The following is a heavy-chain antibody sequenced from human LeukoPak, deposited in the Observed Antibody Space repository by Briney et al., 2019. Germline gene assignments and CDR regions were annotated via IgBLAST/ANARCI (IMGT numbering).Heavy chain of an antibody. V-gene: IGHV4-61*01. CDR1: GGSVSSGSYY. CDR2: IYYSGST. D-gene: IGHD1-26*01. J-gene: IGHJ3*02. Sequence: SETLSLTCTVSGGSVSSGSYYWSWIRQPPGKGLEWIGYIYYSGSTNYNPSLKSRVTISVDTSKNQFSLKLSSVTAADTAVYYCARSPYSGSYYGAFDIWGQGTMVTVSS. CDR3: ARSPYSGSYYGAFDI.